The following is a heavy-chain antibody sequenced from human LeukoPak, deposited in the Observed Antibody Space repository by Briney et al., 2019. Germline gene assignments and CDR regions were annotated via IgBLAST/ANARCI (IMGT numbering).Heavy chain of an antibody. CDR1: GFTFSSYA. J-gene: IGHJ4*02. CDR3: AKVSAAVAGTYGD. CDR2: ISGSGGST. D-gene: IGHD6-19*01. V-gene: IGHV3-23*01. Sequence: GASLRLSCAASGFTFSSYAMSWVRQATGKGLEWVSAISGSGGSTYYADSVKGRFTISRDNSKNTLYLQMNSLRAEDTAVYYCAKVSAAVAGTYGDWGQGTLVTVSS.